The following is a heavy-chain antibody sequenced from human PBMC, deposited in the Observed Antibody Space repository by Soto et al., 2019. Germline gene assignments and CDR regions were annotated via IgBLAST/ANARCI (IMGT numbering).Heavy chain of an antibody. V-gene: IGHV3-74*01. J-gene: IGHJ4*02. Sequence: EVHLVESGGGLVQPGGSLRLSCADSEFTFSHYWMHWVRQAPGKGLVWVSRINPDGTTTNYADSVKGRFTISRDNAKNTLYLQMNRLRGEDTAMYYCTKDTFGDRDSWGQGTLVTVPS. CDR1: EFTFSHYW. D-gene: IGHD4-17*01. CDR2: INPDGTTT. CDR3: TKDTFGDRDS.